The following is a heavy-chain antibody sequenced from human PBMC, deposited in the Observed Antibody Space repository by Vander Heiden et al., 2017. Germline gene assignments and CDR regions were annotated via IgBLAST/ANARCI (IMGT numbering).Heavy chain of an antibody. CDR3: AKLPRYNCNEGVDY. CDR1: GFTFSSYG. D-gene: IGHD1-1*01. J-gene: IGHJ4*02. CDR2: ISYDGSNK. Sequence: QVQLVESGGGVVQPGRSLRLSCAASGFTFSSYGMHWVRQAPGKGLEWVAVISYDGSNKYYADSVKGRFTISRDNSKNTLYLQMESIRAEDTAVYYCAKLPRYNCNEGVDYWGQGTLVTVYS. V-gene: IGHV3-30*18.